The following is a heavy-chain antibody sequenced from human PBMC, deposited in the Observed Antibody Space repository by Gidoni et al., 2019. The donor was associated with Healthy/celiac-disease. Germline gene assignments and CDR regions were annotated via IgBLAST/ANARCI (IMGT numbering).Heavy chain of an antibody. CDR1: GGSFSGYY. D-gene: IGHD7-27*01. J-gene: IGHJ4*02. V-gene: IGHV4-34*01. CDR2: INHSGST. CDR3: ARISTGSPGY. Sequence: QVQLQQWGAGLLKPSETLSLTCAVYGGSFSGYYWSWIRQPPGKGLEWIGEINHSGSTNYNPSLKIRVTISVDTSKNQFSLKLSSVTAADTAVYYCARISTGSPGYWGQGTLVTVSS.